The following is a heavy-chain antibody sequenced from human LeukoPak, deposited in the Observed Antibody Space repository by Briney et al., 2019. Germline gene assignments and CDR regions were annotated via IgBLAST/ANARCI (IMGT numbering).Heavy chain of an antibody. CDR2: ISAYNGNT. J-gene: IGHJ4*02. Sequence: ASVKVSCKASGYTFTSYGISWARQAPGQGLEWMGWISAYNGNTNYAQKLQGRVTMTTDTSTSTAYMELRSLRSDDTAVYYCARDGVPTYYYGSGSYFWGQGTLVTVSS. CDR3: ARDGVPTYYYGSGSYF. D-gene: IGHD3-10*01. CDR1: GYTFTSYG. V-gene: IGHV1-18*01.